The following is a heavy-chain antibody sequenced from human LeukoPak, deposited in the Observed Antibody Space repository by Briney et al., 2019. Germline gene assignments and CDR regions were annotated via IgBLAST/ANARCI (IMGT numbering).Heavy chain of an antibody. J-gene: IGHJ6*03. D-gene: IGHD4-11*01. V-gene: IGHV4-61*02. CDR1: GGSISSGSYY. Sequence: PSQTLSLTCTVSGGSISSGSYYWSWIRQPAGKGLGWIGRIYTSGSTNYNPSFKSRVTISVDTSKNQFSLKLSSVTAADTAVYYCARDGSGTVTTGVYYYYYYMDVWGKGTTVTVSS. CDR3: ARDGSGTVTTGVYYYYYYMDV. CDR2: IYTSGST.